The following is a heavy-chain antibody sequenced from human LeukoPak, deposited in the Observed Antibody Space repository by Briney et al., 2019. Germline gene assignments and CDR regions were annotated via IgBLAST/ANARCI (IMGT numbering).Heavy chain of an antibody. D-gene: IGHD2-2*01. CDR1: GGSISSGGYY. CDR3: ARGNIVVVPAQYNWFDP. J-gene: IGHJ5*02. CDR2: IYYSGST. Sequence: SETLSLTCTVSGGSISSGGYYWSWIRQHPGKGLEWIGYIYYSGSTYYNPSLKIRVTISVDTSKNQFSLKLSSVTAADTAVYYCARGNIVVVPAQYNWFDPWGQGTLVTVSS. V-gene: IGHV4-31*03.